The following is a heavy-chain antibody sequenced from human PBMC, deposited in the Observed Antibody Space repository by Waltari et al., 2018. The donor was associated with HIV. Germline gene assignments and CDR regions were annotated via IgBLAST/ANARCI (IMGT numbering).Heavy chain of an antibody. CDR2: IYTGCST. CDR1: GFTVSSNY. J-gene: IGHJ6*02. CDR3: ASPDTTMVHGHYYFYHMDV. D-gene: IGHD5-18*01. Sequence: EVQLVESGGGLVQPGGSLRLSCAASGFTVSSNYMSWVRQAPGKGLELGSLIYTGCSTYYADSVKGRFTISRDNSKNTLYLRMNSLRAEDTAVYYCASPDTTMVHGHYYFYHMDVWGQGTTVTVSS. V-gene: IGHV3-66*01.